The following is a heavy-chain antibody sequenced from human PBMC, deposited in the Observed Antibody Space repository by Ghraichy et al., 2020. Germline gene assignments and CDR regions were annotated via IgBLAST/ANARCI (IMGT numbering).Heavy chain of an antibody. CDR1: GFTFRKYA. D-gene: IGHD4-17*01. V-gene: IGHV3-23*01. CDR2: VSGRGDTT. CDR3: AKDSLDYGDYEFDS. Sequence: GGSLRLSCAASGFTFRKYAMSWVCQAPGKGLEWVSGVSGRGDTTYYADSVRGRFTISRDNSKKTLFLQINSLRVEDSGLYYCAKDSLDYGDYEFDSWGQGTLVTVSS. J-gene: IGHJ4*02.